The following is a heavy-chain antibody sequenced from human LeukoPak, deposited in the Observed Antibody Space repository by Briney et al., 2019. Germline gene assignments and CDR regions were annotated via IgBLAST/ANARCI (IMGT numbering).Heavy chain of an antibody. V-gene: IGHV3-33*01. CDR2: IWYDGSNK. CDR3: ARDQGCTSTNCYSLFFHY. D-gene: IGHD2-2*01. J-gene: IGHJ4*02. CDR1: GFTFSTYG. Sequence: PGGPLRLSCAASGFTFSTYGMHWVRQAPGKGLEWVALIWYDGSNKYYADSVKGRFTISRDNSKNMLYLQMNSLRAEDTAVYYCARDQGCTSTNCYSLFFHYWGQGTLVTVSS.